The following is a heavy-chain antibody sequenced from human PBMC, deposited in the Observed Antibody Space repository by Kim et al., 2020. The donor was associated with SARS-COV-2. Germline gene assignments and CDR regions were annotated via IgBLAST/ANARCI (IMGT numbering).Heavy chain of an antibody. J-gene: IGHJ4*02. V-gene: IGHV4-34*01. D-gene: IGHD6-6*01. CDR2: INHSGST. Sequence: SETLSLTCAVYGGSFSGYYWSWIRQPPGKGLEWIGEINHSGSTNYNPSLKSRVTISVDTSKNQFSLKLSSVTAADTAVYYCARGRSSGIAARPPRAVFDYWGQGTLVTVSS. CDR3: ARGRSSGIAARPPRAVFDY. CDR1: GGSFSGYY.